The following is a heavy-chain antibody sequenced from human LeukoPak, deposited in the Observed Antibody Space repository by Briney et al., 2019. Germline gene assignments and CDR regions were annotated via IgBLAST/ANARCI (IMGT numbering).Heavy chain of an antibody. V-gene: IGHV3-30-3*01. CDR2: ISYDGSNK. Sequence: GSLRLSCAASGFTFSSYAMHWVRQAPGKGLEWVAVISYDGSNKYYADSVKGRFTISRDNSKNTLYLQMNSLRAEDTASYYCAKVLYSDYPYYFDYWGQGTLVTVSS. CDR1: GFTFSSYA. J-gene: IGHJ4*02. CDR3: AKVLYSDYPYYFDY. D-gene: IGHD4-11*01.